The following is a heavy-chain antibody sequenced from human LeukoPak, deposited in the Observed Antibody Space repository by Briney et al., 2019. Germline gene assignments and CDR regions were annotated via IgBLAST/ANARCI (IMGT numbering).Heavy chain of an antibody. Sequence: GGSPRLSCAASGFTFSSYAMSWVRQAPGKGLEWVSPISGSGGSTFYADSVKGRFTISRDNSKNTLYLQMNSLRAEDTAVYYCAKDRRDGYTADAFDIWGQGTMVTVSS. D-gene: IGHD5-24*01. V-gene: IGHV3-23*01. CDR2: ISGSGGST. CDR3: AKDRRDGYTADAFDI. J-gene: IGHJ3*02. CDR1: GFTFSSYA.